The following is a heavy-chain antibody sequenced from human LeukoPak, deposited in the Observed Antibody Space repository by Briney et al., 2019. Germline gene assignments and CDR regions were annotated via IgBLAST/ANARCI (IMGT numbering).Heavy chain of an antibody. V-gene: IGHV1-69*05. CDR3: AQTYYYDSSGYYPLDY. J-gene: IGHJ4*02. CDR1: GGTFSSYA. CDR2: IIPLFGTA. Sequence: VASVKVSCKASGGTFSSYAISWVRQAPGQGLEWMGRIIPLFGTANYAQKFQGRVTITTDESTSTAYVELSSLRSEDTAVHYCAQTYYYDSSGYYPLDYWGQGTLVTVSS. D-gene: IGHD3-22*01.